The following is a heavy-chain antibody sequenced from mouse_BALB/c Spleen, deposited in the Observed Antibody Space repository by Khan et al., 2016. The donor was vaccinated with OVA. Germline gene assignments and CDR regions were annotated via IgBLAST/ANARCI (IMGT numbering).Heavy chain of an antibody. CDR2: IWGDGST. CDR1: GFSLTGYG. J-gene: IGHJ4*01. D-gene: IGHD2-4*01. V-gene: IGHV2-6-7*01. CDR3: AREIYYDYAYYYAMDY. Sequence: QMQLEESGPGLVAPSQSLSITCTVSGFSLTGYGVNWVRPPPGKGLEWLGMIWGDGSTDYNSALKSRLSISKDNSKSQVFLKMNSLHTDDTARYYCAREIYYDYAYYYAMDYWGQGTSVTVSS.